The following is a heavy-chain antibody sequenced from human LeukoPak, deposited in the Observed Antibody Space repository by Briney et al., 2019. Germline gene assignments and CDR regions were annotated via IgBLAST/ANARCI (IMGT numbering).Heavy chain of an antibody. CDR3: AHDIVVVPAAIPLGDY. V-gene: IGHV3-23*01. Sequence: PGGSLRLSCAASGFTFSSYAMSWVRQAPGKGLEWVSAISGSGGSTYYADSVKGRFTISRDNSKHTLYLQMNSLRAEDTAVYYCAHDIVVVPAAIPLGDYWGQGTLVTVSS. CDR1: GFTFSSYA. CDR2: ISGSGGST. D-gene: IGHD2-2*01. J-gene: IGHJ4*02.